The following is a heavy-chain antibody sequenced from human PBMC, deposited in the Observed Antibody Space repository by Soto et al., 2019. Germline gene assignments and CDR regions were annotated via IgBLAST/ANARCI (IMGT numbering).Heavy chain of an antibody. J-gene: IGHJ5*02. CDR3: AKDLLPNAVTTCGS. CDR2: ISSDGNNK. CDR1: GFTFDSHG. Sequence: QVQLVESGGGAVQPGRSLRLSCAASGFTFDSHGMHWVRQAPGKGLEWVAVISSDGNNKYYADSVKGRFTISRDNFNHRLYLQMSSLRAEDTAVYYCAKDLLPNAVTTCGSWGQGTLVTVSS. D-gene: IGHD4-17*01. V-gene: IGHV3-30*18.